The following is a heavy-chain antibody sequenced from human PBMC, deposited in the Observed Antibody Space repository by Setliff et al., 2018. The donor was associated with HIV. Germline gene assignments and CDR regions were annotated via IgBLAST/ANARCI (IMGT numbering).Heavy chain of an antibody. CDR3: AKGRYSSSWYYFDY. J-gene: IGHJ4*02. V-gene: IGHV3-9*03. Sequence: HPGGSLRLSCGASGFTFSTYWMHWVRQAPGKGLVWVSGITWNSGSIAYADSVKGRFTISRDNAKNSLYLQMNSLRAEDMALYYCAKGRYSSSWYYFDYWGQGTLVTVSS. CDR2: ITWNSGSI. D-gene: IGHD6-13*01. CDR1: GFTFSTYW.